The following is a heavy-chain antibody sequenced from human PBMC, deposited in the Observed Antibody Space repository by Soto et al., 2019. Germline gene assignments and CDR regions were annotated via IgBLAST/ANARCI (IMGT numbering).Heavy chain of an antibody. J-gene: IGHJ1*01. V-gene: IGHV1-69*13. CDR2: IIPIFGTA. Sequence: SVKVSCKAPGGTFKNNGISWVRQAPGQGLEWMGGIIPIFGTANYAQKFQGRVTITADESTSTAYMELSSLRSEDTAVYYCARDLDSSSEYFQHWGQGTLVTVSS. CDR3: ARDLDSSSEYFQH. D-gene: IGHD6-13*01. CDR1: GGTFKNNG.